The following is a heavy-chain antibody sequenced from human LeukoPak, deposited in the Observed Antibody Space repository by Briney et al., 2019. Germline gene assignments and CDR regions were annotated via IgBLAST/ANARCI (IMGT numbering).Heavy chain of an antibody. V-gene: IGHV5-51*01. CDR1: GYSFTSYW. CDR2: IDPGDSDT. J-gene: IGHJ4*02. CDR3: ARTPLYDFWSGYSPDY. Sequence: GESLKISCKGSGYSFTSYWIGWVRQMPGKGLEWMGIIDPGDSDTRYSPSFQGQVTISADKSISTAYLQWSSLKASDTAMYYCARTPLYDFWSGYSPDYWGQGTLVTVSS. D-gene: IGHD3-3*01.